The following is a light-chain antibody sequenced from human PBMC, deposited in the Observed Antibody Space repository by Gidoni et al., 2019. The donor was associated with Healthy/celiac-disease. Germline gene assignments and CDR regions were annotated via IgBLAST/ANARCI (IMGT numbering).Light chain of an antibody. J-gene: IGKJ4*01. V-gene: IGKV1-8*01. Sequence: AIRMTQSPSSFSASTGDRVTITCRASQGISSYLAWYQQKPGKAPKLLTYAASTLQSGVPSRFSGSGSGTDFTLTISCLQSEDFATYYCQQYYSYPSLFGGGTKVEIK. CDR1: QGISSY. CDR3: QQYYSYPSL. CDR2: AAS.